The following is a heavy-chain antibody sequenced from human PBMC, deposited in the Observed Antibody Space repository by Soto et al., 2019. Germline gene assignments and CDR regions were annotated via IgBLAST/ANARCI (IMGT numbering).Heavy chain of an antibody. V-gene: IGHV1-69*13. CDR3: ARDGGRHSGGIDY. Sequence: ASVKVSCKASGGTFSSYSINWVRQAPGQGLEWMGEIIPIFGTANYAQKFQGRVTITADESTSTAYMELSSLRSEDTAVYYCARDGGRHSGGIDYWGQGTLVTVSS. CDR2: IIPIFGTA. J-gene: IGHJ4*02. CDR1: GGTFSSYS. D-gene: IGHD1-26*01.